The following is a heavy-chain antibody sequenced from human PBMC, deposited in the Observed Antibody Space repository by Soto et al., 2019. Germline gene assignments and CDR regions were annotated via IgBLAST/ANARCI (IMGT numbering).Heavy chain of an antibody. CDR1: GGTFSTYA. V-gene: IGHV1-69*01. Sequence: QVHWVQSGAEVKRPGSSVKVSCQAPGGTFSTYAMAWVRQAPGQGLEWMGAIIPVFDTTSPNPRFRDRLSSTADDVTSTDFMDLSGLTSEDSAIYYGATAGFRGTSIQQFENWGRGTRVTVSP. D-gene: IGHD1-1*01. J-gene: IGHJ4*02. CDR3: ATAGFRGTSIQQFEN. CDR2: IIPVFDTT.